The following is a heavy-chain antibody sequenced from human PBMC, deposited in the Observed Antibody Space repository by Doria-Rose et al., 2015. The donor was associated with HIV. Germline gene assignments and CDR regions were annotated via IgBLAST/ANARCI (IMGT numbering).Heavy chain of an antibody. Sequence: EVQLVESGGGLVRPGGSLRLSCATSGFTFSSHRINRVRQAPGKVLEWVSSISSTSAYINYADSVRGRFTISRDNARNSLYLQMDSLRAEYTASYYGATGGTLDYWGQGTLVTVAS. D-gene: IGHD1-1*01. CDR3: ATGGTLDY. V-gene: IGHV3-21*01. J-gene: IGHJ4*02. CDR2: ISSTSAYI. CDR1: GFTFSSHR.